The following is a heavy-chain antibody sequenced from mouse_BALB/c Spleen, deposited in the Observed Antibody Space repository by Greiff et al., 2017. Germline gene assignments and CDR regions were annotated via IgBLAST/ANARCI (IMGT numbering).Heavy chain of an antibody. CDR1: GYTFTSYY. CDR2: INPSNGGT. CDR3: TRLGYYSSFDY. Sequence: QVQLQQSGAELVKPGASVKLSCKASGYTFTSYYMYWVKQRPGQGLEWIGEINPSNGGTNFNEKFKSKATLTVDKSSSTAYMQLSSLTSEDSAVYYCTRLGYYSSFDYWGQGTTLTVSS. J-gene: IGHJ2*01. V-gene: IGHV1S81*02. D-gene: IGHD2-1*01.